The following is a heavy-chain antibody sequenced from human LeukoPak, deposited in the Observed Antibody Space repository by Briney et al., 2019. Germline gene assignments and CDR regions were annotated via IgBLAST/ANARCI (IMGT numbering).Heavy chain of an antibody. Sequence: ASVKVSCKASGYTFTGYYMHWVRQAPGQGLEWMGWINPNSGGTNYAQKFQGRVTTTRDTSISTAYMELSRLRSDDTAVYYCARGRGYSYGHFDYWGQGTLVTVSS. CDR3: ARGRGYSYGHFDY. CDR1: GYTFTGYY. V-gene: IGHV1-2*02. J-gene: IGHJ4*02. CDR2: INPNSGGT. D-gene: IGHD5-18*01.